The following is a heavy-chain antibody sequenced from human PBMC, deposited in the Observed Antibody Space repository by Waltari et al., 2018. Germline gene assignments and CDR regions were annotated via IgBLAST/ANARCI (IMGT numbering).Heavy chain of an antibody. V-gene: IGHV4-38-2*02. CDR2: IYHSGST. CDR1: GYSIRSGYY. J-gene: IGHJ3*02. Sequence: QVQLQESGPGLVKPSETLSLTCTVSGYSIRSGYYWGWIRQPPGKGLEWIGSIYHSGSTYYNPSLKSRVTISVDTSKNQFSLKLSSVTAADTAVYYCARVVVVVVAATYDAFDIWGQGTMVTVSS. D-gene: IGHD2-15*01. CDR3: ARVVVVVVAATYDAFDI.